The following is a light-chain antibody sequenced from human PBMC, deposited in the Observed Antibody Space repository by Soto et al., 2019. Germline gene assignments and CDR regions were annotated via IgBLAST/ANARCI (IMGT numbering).Light chain of an antibody. J-gene: IGLJ2*01. V-gene: IGLV7-43*01. CDR1: AGAVTSAYY. CDR3: LLYYGGEQVL. CDR2: STS. Sequence: QAVVTQEPSLTVSPGGTVTLTCASSAGAVTSAYYTNWLQQKPGQAPRALIYSTSEKHSWTPARFSGSLLGGKAALTLSAAQPEDEADYYCLLYYGGEQVLFGGGTKLTVL.